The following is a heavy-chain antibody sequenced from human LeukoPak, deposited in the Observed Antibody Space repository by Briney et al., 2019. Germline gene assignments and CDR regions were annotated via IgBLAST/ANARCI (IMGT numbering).Heavy chain of an antibody. CDR2: TYYRSKWYN. D-gene: IGHD3-10*01. J-gene: IGHJ4*02. V-gene: IGHV6-1*01. CDR3: AKGRWALFDC. CDR1: GDSVSSNSAA. Sequence: SQTLSLTCDISGDSVSSNSAAWNWIRQSPSRGLEWLGRTYYRSKWYNDYAVSLKNRMTINADTSKNQFSPQLNSVPPEDTAVYYCAKGRWALFDCWGQGTLVIVSS.